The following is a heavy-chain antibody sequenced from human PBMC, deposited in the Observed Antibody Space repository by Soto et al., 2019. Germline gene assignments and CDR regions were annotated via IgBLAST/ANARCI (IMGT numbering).Heavy chain of an antibody. CDR2: INPSGGST. CDR3: TRTLTPNPAEYFQH. CDR1: GYTFTGYY. D-gene: IGHD3-16*01. J-gene: IGHJ1*01. Sequence: QVQLVQSGAEVKKPGASVKVSCKASGYTFTGYYMHWVRQAPGQGLEWMGLINPSGGSTSYAQKFQGRVTMTRDTSTSTVYMELSSLRSEDTAVYYCTRTLTPNPAEYFQHWGQGTLVTVSS. V-gene: IGHV1-46*03.